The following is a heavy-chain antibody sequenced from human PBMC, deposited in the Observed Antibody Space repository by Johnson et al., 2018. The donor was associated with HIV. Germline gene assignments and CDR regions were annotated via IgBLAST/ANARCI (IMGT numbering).Heavy chain of an antibody. CDR1: GFTFSSYA. CDR3: ARDSQHYYDSSGYFLGNAFNI. CDR2: ISYDGSNK. V-gene: IGHV3-30*04. J-gene: IGHJ3*02. Sequence: QVQLVESGGGVVQPGRSLRLSCAASGFTFSSYAMHWVRQAPGKGLEWVAVISYDGSNKYYADSVKGRFTISRDNAKNSLYLQMNSLRAEDTAVYYCARDSQHYYDSSGYFLGNAFNIWGQGTMVTGSS. D-gene: IGHD3-22*01.